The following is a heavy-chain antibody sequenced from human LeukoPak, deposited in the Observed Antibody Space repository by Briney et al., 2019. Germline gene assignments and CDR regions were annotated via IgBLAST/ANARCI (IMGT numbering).Heavy chain of an antibody. V-gene: IGHV3-30*04. Sequence: GGSLRLSCVGSGFTFKNYAIFWVRQAPGKGLEWAALISDGGTNQYFADSVKDRFSISRDDSKSTVYLQMNGLRTEDTAVYYCARGDDLGSLYTSSKYWGQGTLVTVSS. D-gene: IGHD3-16*01. CDR2: ISDGGTNQ. J-gene: IGHJ4*02. CDR3: ARGDDLGSLYTSSKY. CDR1: GFTFKNYA.